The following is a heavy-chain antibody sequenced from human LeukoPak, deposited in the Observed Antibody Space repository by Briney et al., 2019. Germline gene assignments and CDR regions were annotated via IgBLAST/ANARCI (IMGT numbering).Heavy chain of an antibody. V-gene: IGHV4-61*02. CDR2: IYTSGST. CDR3: ARERESIDAFDI. J-gene: IGHJ3*02. CDR1: GGSISSGSYY. D-gene: IGHD3-10*01. Sequence: SETLSLTCTVSGGSISSGSYYWSWIRQPAGKGLEWIGRIYTSGSTNYNPSLKSRVTISVDTSKNQFSLKLSSVTAADTAVYYCARERESIDAFDIWGQGTMVTVSS.